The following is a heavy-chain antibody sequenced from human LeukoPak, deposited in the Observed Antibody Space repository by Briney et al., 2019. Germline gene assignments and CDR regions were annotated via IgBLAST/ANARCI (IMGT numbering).Heavy chain of an antibody. Sequence: SETLSLTCTVSSGSISSSTYYWGWIRQPPGKGLEWIGTIYYTGSTYYNPSLKSRVTISVDTSKNQFSLKLTSVTAADTAVYYCARGTDSSGWYATSYYYYYMDVWGKGTTVTVSS. CDR2: IYYTGST. J-gene: IGHJ6*03. V-gene: IGHV4-39*07. CDR1: SGSISSSTYY. CDR3: ARGTDSSGWYATSYYYYYMDV. D-gene: IGHD6-19*01.